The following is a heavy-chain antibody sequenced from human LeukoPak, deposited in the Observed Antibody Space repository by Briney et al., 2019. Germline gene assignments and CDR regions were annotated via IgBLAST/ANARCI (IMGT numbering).Heavy chain of an antibody. V-gene: IGHV3-21*01. CDR1: EFTFSSYS. CDR2: ISSSSSYI. Sequence: GGSLRLSCAASEFTFSSYSMNWVRQAPGKGLEWVSSISSSSSYIYYADSVKGRFTISRDNAKNSLYLQMNSLRAEDTAVYYCARLAVAGTDYWGQGTLVTVSS. D-gene: IGHD6-19*01. CDR3: ARLAVAGTDY. J-gene: IGHJ4*02.